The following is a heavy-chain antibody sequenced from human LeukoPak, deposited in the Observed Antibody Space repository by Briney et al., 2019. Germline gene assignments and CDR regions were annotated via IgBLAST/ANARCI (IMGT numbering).Heavy chain of an antibody. CDR3: PAPAGTNY. J-gene: IGHJ4*02. CDR2: ISYDGSNK. CDR1: GFTFSSYA. V-gene: IGHV3-30*04. Sequence: PGGSLRLSCAASGFTFSSYAMHWVRQAPGKGLEWVAVISYDGSNKYYADSVKGRFTISRDNSKNTLYLQMNSLRAEDTAVYYCPAPAGTNYWGQGTLVTVSS. D-gene: IGHD6-13*01.